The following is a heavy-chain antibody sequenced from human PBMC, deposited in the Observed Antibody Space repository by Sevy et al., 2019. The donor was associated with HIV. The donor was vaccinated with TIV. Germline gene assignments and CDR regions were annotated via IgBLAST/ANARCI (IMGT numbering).Heavy chain of an antibody. V-gene: IGHV3-21*01. Sequence: GGSLRLSCAASGFTFSSYSMNWVRRAPAKGLEWVSSVSSSSSYIYYADSVKGRFTISRDNAKNSLYLQMNSLRAEDTAVYYCAREGRYYYGSGSYSNWFDPWGQGTLVTVSS. CDR2: VSSSSSYI. J-gene: IGHJ5*02. D-gene: IGHD3-10*01. CDR1: GFTFSSYS. CDR3: AREGRYYYGSGSYSNWFDP.